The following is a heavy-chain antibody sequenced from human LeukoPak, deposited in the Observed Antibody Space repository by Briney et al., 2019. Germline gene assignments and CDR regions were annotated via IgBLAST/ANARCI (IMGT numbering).Heavy chain of an antibody. D-gene: IGHD3-22*01. Sequence: GGSPRLSCAASGFTFSSYAMSCVRQAPGKGLEWVSAISGSGGSTYYADSVKGRFTISRDNSKNTLYLQMNSLRAEDTAVYYCANGPYYDSTSSYWGQGTLVTVSS. J-gene: IGHJ4*02. V-gene: IGHV3-23*01. CDR3: ANGPYYDSTSSY. CDR2: ISGSGGST. CDR1: GFTFSSYA.